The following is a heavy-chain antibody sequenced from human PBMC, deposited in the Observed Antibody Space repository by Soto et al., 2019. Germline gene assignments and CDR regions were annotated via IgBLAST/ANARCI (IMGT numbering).Heavy chain of an antibody. Sequence: GGSLRLSCAASGFTFDDYAMHWVRQAPGKGLEWVSGISWNSGSIGYADSVKGRFTISRDNAKNSLYLQMNSLRAEDTALYYCAKIQSRSPFSRDAFDIWGQGTMVTVSS. V-gene: IGHV3-9*01. D-gene: IGHD6-6*01. J-gene: IGHJ3*02. CDR1: GFTFDDYA. CDR2: ISWNSGSI. CDR3: AKIQSRSPFSRDAFDI.